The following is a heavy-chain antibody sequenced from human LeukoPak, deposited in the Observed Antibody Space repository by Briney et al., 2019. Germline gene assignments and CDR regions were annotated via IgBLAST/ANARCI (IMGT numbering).Heavy chain of an antibody. J-gene: IGHJ4*02. V-gene: IGHV3-23*01. Sequence: GGSLRLSCEASGFTFGNYAMSWVRQAPGKGLEWASAISGSGGSTYYADSVKGRFTISRDNSKNTLYLQMNSLRAEDTAVYYCAKDRCSGGSCPPIYWGQGTLVTVSS. CDR1: GFTFGNYA. CDR3: AKDRCSGGSCPPIY. D-gene: IGHD2-15*01. CDR2: ISGSGGST.